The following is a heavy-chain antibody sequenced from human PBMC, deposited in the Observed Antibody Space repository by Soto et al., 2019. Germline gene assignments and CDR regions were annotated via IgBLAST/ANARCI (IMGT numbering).Heavy chain of an antibody. V-gene: IGHV3-7*04. D-gene: IGHD3-10*01. CDR2: IQQDGSEI. CDR1: GFTFSNYW. CDR3: ARSSGWTGDY. J-gene: IGHJ4*02. Sequence: EVQLVESGGGLVQPGGSLRLSCVASGFTFSNYWMNWVRQVPGKGLEWVANIQQDGSEINYVDSVKGRFTISRDNAQNSLHLQINGLRAEDAAVYYCARSSGWTGDYWGQGILVTVSS.